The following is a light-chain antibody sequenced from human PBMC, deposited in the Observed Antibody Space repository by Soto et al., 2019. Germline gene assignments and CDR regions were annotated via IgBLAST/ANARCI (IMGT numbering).Light chain of an antibody. Sequence: QSVLTQPASVSGSPGQSITISCTGTSSDVGSYNLVSWYQQHPGKAPKPMIYEGSKRPSGVSNRFSGSKSGNTASLTISGLQAEDEADYYCCSYAGSSTFGVFGGGTKLTVL. CDR2: EGS. J-gene: IGLJ2*01. CDR1: SSDVGSYNL. CDR3: CSYAGSSTFGV. V-gene: IGLV2-23*03.